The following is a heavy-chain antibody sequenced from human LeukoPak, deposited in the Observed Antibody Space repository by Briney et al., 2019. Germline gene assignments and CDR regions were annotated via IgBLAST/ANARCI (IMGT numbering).Heavy chain of an antibody. Sequence: GSLRLSCATSGFIFSTFTMNWVRQAPGKGLEWVSSISSTSGSIYYADSVKGRFTTSRDNGKNSLYLQMNSLRDEDTAVYYCARGPLRSGFDYWGQGALVTVSS. V-gene: IGHV3-48*02. J-gene: IGHJ4*02. CDR3: ARGPLRSGFDY. CDR1: GFIFSTFT. CDR2: ISSTSGSI. D-gene: IGHD3-3*01.